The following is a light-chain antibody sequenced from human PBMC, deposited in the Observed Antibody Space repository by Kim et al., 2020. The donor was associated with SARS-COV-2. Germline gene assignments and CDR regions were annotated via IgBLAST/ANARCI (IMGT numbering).Light chain of an antibody. CDR2: DVS. Sequence: QSALTQPASVSGSPGQSITISCTGTSSDVGGYNYVSWYQQHPGKAPKLMIYDVSKRPSGVSNRFSGSKSGNTASLTISGLQAEDEVDYYCNSYTSSSTYVFGTGTKVTVL. J-gene: IGLJ1*01. V-gene: IGLV2-14*01. CDR3: NSYTSSSTYV. CDR1: SSDVGGYNY.